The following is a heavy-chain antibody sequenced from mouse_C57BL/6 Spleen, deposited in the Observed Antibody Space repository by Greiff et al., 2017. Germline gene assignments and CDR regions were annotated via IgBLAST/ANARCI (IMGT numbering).Heavy chain of an antibody. J-gene: IGHJ4*01. CDR3: ARERYDYDDGDAMDY. CDR1: GYTFTDYT. CDR2: IYPRDGST. V-gene: IGHV1-78*01. D-gene: IGHD2-4*01. Sequence: QVQLQQSDAELVKPGASVKISCKVSGYTFTDYTIHWMKQRPEQGLEWIGHIYPRDGSTKYNEKFKGKATLTADKSSSTAYMQLNSLTSEDSAFYFCARERYDYDDGDAMDYWGQGTSVTVSS.